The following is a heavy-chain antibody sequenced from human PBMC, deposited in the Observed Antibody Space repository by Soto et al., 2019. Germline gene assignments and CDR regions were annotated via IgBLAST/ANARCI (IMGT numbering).Heavy chain of an antibody. V-gene: IGHV4-39*01. J-gene: IGHJ4*02. CDR2: IYYSGYT. CDR1: GGSISSSSYY. Sequence: SETLSLTCTVSGGSISSSSYYWGWIRQPPGKGLEWIGGIYYSGYTYYNPSLKSRVTISVDTSKNQFSLKLSSVTAADTAVYYCALKKRAATAFDSWGQGTLVTVS. CDR3: ALKKRAATAFDS. D-gene: IGHD1-26*01.